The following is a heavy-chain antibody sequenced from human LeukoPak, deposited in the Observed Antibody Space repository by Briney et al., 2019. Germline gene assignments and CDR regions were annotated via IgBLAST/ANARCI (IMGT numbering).Heavy chain of an antibody. J-gene: IGHJ6*03. D-gene: IGHD3-10*01. V-gene: IGHV3-11*01. CDR3: ARDSVRGVTERYYYYYYMDV. CDR2: ISSSGSTI. Sequence: GGSLRLSCAASGFTFSDYYMSWIRQAPGKGLEWVSYISSSGSTIYYADSVKGRFTISRDNAKNSLYLKMNSLRAEDTAVYYCARDSVRGVTERYYYYYYMDVWGKGTTVTISS. CDR1: GFTFSDYY.